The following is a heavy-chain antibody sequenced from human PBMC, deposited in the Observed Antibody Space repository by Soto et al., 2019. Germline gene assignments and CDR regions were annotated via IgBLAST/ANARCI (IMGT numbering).Heavy chain of an antibody. CDR1: GVTVSSNY. CDR2: IYSGGTT. CDR3: DSAVAGTFH. J-gene: IGHJ4*02. Sequence: GGSLRLSCAASGVTVSSNYMSWVRQAPGKGLEWVSVIYSGGTTYYADSVKGRFTISRDNSKNTLYLQMNSLRAEDTAVYYCDSAVAGTFHWGQGTLVTVSS. D-gene: IGHD6-19*01. V-gene: IGHV3-66*01.